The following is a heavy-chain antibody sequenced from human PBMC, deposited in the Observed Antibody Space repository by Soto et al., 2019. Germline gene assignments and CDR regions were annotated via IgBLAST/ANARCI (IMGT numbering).Heavy chain of an antibody. CDR3: AKWVYDFWSGSRTFDI. Sequence: QSGGSLRLSCAASGFTFSSYAMSWVRQAPGKGLEWVSAISGSGGSTYSADSVKGRFTISRDNSKNTLYLQMNSLRAEDTAVYYCAKWVYDFWSGSRTFDIWGQGTMVTVSS. CDR1: GFTFSSYA. D-gene: IGHD3-3*01. V-gene: IGHV3-23*01. J-gene: IGHJ3*02. CDR2: ISGSGGST.